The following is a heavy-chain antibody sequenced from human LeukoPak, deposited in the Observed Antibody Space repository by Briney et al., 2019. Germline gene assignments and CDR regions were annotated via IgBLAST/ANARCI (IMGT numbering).Heavy chain of an antibody. CDR3: ARDRAGAFDI. CDR1: GFTFSSYA. J-gene: IGHJ3*02. Sequence: GGSLRLSCAASGFTFSSYAMHWVRQAPGKGLEWVAVISYDGSNKYYADSVKGRFTISGDNSKNTLYLQMNSLRAEDTAVYYCARDRAGAFDIWGQGTMVTVSS. CDR2: ISYDGSNK. V-gene: IGHV3-30*04.